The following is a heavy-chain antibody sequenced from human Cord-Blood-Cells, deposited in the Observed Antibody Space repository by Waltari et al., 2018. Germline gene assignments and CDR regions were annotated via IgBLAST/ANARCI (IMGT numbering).Heavy chain of an antibody. V-gene: IGHV3-7*01. D-gene: IGHD3-3*01. J-gene: IGHJ4*02. Sequence: EVQLVESGGGLVQPGGSLRLSCAASGFTFSSYWMSRVRQAPGKGLEWVANIKQDGSEKYYVDSVKGRFTISRDNAKNSLYLQMNSLRAEDTAVYYCVVTDYYDFDYWGQGTLVTVSS. CDR1: GFTFSSYW. CDR3: VVTDYYDFDY. CDR2: IKQDGSEK.